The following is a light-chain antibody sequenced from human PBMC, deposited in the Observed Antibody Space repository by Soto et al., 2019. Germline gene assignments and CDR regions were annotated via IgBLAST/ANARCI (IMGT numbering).Light chain of an antibody. CDR3: AAWDDSLNGVV. J-gene: IGLJ2*01. V-gene: IGLV1-44*01. CDR2: SNN. CDR1: SSHIGSKT. Sequence: QSVLTQPPSASGTPGQRVTISCSGSSSHIGSKTVHWYQQLPGTAPKLLIYSNNHRPSGVPDRFSGSKSGTSASLAIIGLQSEDEADYDCAAWDDSLNGVVFGGGTKLTVL.